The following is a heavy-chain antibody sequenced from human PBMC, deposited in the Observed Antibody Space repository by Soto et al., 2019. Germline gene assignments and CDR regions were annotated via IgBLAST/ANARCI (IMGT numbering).Heavy chain of an antibody. V-gene: IGHV4-39*01. CDR3: ASRYCSGGSCPGITPQFDY. CDR1: GGSISSSSYY. CDR2: IYYSGST. J-gene: IGHJ4*02. Sequence: SETLSLTCTVSGGSISSSSYYWGWIRQPPGKGLEWIGSIYYSGSTYYNPSLKSRVTISVDTSKNQFSLKLSSVTAADTAVYYCASRYCSGGSCPGITPQFDYWGQGTLVTVSS. D-gene: IGHD2-15*01.